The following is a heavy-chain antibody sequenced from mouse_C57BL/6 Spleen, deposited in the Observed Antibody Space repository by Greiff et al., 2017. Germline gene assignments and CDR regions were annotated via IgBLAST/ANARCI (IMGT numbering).Heavy chain of an antibody. CDR3: TRDGNYGRYYAMDY. D-gene: IGHD2-1*01. CDR1: GFTFSSYA. J-gene: IGHJ4*01. CDR2: ISSGGDYI. Sequence: EVNVVESGEGLVKPGGSLKLSCAASGFTFSSYAMSWVRQTPEKRLEWVAYISSGGDYIYYADTVKGRFTISRDNARNTLYLQMSSLKSEDTAMYYCTRDGNYGRYYAMDYWGQGTSVTVSS. V-gene: IGHV5-9-1*02.